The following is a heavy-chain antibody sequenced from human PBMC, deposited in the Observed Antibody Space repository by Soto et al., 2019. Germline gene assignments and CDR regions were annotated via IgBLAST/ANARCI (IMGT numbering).Heavy chain of an antibody. CDR2: IDPSDSYT. D-gene: IGHD3-3*01. J-gene: IGHJ6*02. Sequence: PGESLKISCKASGYNFTAFWIPWVRQMPGKGLEWLGKIDPSDSYTNYSPSFEGHVTISTDNSITTAYLQWSSLKASDTAMYYCATGNITISGVAIIYGIDVWGQRTTVIESS. V-gene: IGHV5-10-1*01. CDR1: GYNFTAFW. CDR3: ATGNITISGVAIIYGIDV.